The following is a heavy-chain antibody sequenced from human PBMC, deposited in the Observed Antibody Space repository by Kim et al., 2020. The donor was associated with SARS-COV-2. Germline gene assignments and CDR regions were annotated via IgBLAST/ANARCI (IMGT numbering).Heavy chain of an antibody. J-gene: IGHJ5*02. Sequence: RVTISVDTSKNQFSLKLSSVTAADTAVYYCARDLGLWFGEGNSKGNWFDPWGQGTLVTVSS. CDR3: ARDLGLWFGEGNSKGNWFDP. D-gene: IGHD3-10*01. V-gene: IGHV4-59*01.